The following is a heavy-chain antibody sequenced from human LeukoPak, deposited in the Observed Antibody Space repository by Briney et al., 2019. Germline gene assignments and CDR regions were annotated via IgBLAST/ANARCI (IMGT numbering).Heavy chain of an antibody. CDR3: ARRNSDSYGQQTYYYYYYMDV. J-gene: IGHJ6*03. CDR1: GGSISSYY. D-gene: IGHD5-18*01. Sequence: SETLSLTCTVSGGSISSYYWSWIRQPPGKGLEWIGYIYYSGSTNYNPSLKSRVTISVDTSKNQFSLKLSSVTAADTAVYYCARRNSDSYGQQTYYYYYYMDVWGKGTTVTVSS. V-gene: IGHV4-59*01. CDR2: IYYSGST.